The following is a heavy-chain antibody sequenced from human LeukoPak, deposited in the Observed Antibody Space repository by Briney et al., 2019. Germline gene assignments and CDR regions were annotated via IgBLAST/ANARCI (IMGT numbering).Heavy chain of an antibody. V-gene: IGHV3-9*01. CDR2: ISWNSGSI. D-gene: IGHD3-22*01. CDR3: AKDTYDSSGYINPNYYYYGMDV. CDR1: GFTFDDYA. J-gene: IGHJ6*02. Sequence: PGRSLRLSCAASGFTFDDYAMHWVRQAPGRGLEWVSGISWNSGSIGYADSVKGRFTISRDNAKNSLYLQMNSLRAEDTALYYCAKDTYDSSGYINPNYYYYGMDVWGQGTTVTVSS.